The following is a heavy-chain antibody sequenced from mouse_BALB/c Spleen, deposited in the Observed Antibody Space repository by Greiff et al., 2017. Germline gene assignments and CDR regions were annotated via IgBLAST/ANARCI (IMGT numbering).Heavy chain of an antibody. J-gene: IGHJ4*01. V-gene: IGHV14-3*02. CDR3: ARCDYDEGAMDY. CDR2: IDPANGNT. CDR1: GFNIKDTY. D-gene: IGHD2-4*01. Sequence: VQLQQSGAELVKPGASVKLSCTASGFNIKDTYMHWVKQRPEQGLEWIGRIDPANGNTKYDPKFQGKATITADTSSNTAYLQLSSLTSEDTAVYYCARCDYDEGAMDYWGQGTSVTVSS.